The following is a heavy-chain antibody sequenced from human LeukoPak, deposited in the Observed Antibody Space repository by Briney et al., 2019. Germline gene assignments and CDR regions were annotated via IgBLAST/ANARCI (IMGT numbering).Heavy chain of an antibody. Sequence: GASVKVSCKASGYTFTGYYMHWVRHAPGQGLEWMGWINPNSGGTNYAQKFQGRVTMTRDTSISTAYMGLSRLRSDDTAVYYCAWEGVIVNGWFDPWGQGTLVTVSS. D-gene: IGHD3-16*02. CDR1: GYTFTGYY. J-gene: IGHJ5*02. CDR2: INPNSGGT. CDR3: AWEGVIVNGWFDP. V-gene: IGHV1-2*02.